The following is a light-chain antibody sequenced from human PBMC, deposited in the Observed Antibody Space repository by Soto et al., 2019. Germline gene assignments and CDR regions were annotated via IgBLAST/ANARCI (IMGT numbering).Light chain of an antibody. CDR3: QQRSNWPLT. CDR1: QSVSSY. Sequence: EIGLTQSPGPLSLSPGERATLSCRASQSVSSYLAWYQQKPGQAPRLLIYDASNRATGIPARFSGSGSGTDFTLTISSLEPEDFAVYSFQQRSNWPLTFGGGTK. J-gene: IGKJ4*01. CDR2: DAS. V-gene: IGKV3-11*01.